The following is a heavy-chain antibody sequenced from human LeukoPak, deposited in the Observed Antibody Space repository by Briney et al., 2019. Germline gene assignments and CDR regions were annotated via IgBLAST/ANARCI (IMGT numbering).Heavy chain of an antibody. D-gene: IGHD3-9*01. CDR3: ARHLSGTTXAHYFDHXXXXXXXXXSSAXTKGPSYLQY. V-gene: IGHV4-39*01. CDR1: SGSISSSGYY. J-gene: IGHJ1*01. CDR2: IYYSGST. Sequence: SETLSLTCTVSSGSISSSGYYWGWIRQPPGKGLEWIGSIYYSGSTYYNPSLESRVTISVDTSKNQFSLNLSSVTAADTAVYYCARHLSGTTXAHYFDHXXXXXXXXXSSAXTKGPSYLQY.